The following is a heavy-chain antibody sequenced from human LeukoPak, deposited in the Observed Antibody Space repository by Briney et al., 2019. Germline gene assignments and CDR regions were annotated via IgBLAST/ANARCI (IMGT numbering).Heavy chain of an antibody. CDR3: VTHRPWRGVY. CDR2: IKTKTDGGTT. J-gene: IGHJ4*02. D-gene: IGHD6-6*01. CDR1: GFPISTAW. V-gene: IGHV3-15*01. Sequence: VQPGRSLRLSCAASGFPISTAWMSRVRQAPGKGLEWVGQIKTKTDGGTTDYAAPVKGRFTISRDDSKSTLYLQMNSLKTEDTAVYYCVTHRPWRGVYWGQGTLVTVSS.